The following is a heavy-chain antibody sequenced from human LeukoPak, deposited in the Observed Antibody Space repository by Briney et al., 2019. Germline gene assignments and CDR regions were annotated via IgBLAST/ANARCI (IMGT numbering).Heavy chain of an antibody. CDR3: AKSGEVGASSPLDFDY. Sequence: GGSLRLSCAASGFTFDDYAMHWVRQAPGKGLEWVSGTSWNSGSIGYADSVKGRFTISRDNAKNSLYLQMNSLRAEDTALYYCAKSGEVGASSPLDFDYWGQGTLVTVSS. D-gene: IGHD1-26*01. V-gene: IGHV3-9*01. J-gene: IGHJ4*02. CDR1: GFTFDDYA. CDR2: TSWNSGSI.